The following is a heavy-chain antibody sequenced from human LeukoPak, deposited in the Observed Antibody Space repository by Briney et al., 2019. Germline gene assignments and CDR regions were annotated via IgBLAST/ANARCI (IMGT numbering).Heavy chain of an antibody. CDR2: IKRKGDDGTI. J-gene: IGHJ4*02. CDR1: GFTFSNAW. Sequence: GGSLRLSCAASGFTFSNAWMSWVRQAPGRGLEWVGRIKRKGDDGTIDYAAPVKGRLSISRDDSKNTLYLQMNSLKSEDTAVYYCTSRTGRSDFDYWGQGTLVTVSS. V-gene: IGHV3-15*01. CDR3: TSRTGRSDFDY.